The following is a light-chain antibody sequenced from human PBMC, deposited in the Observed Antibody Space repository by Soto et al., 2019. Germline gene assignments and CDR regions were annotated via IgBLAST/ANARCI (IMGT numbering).Light chain of an antibody. Sequence: QSALTQPPSASGSPGQSVTISCTGTSSDVGGYNYVSWYQQHPGKAPKLMIYEVSKRPSGVPDRFSGSKSGNTASLTVSGLQAEDEADYYCSSYAGSNQYVFGTGTKSPS. CDR3: SSYAGSNQYV. CDR2: EVS. CDR1: SSDVGGYNY. J-gene: IGLJ1*01. V-gene: IGLV2-8*01.